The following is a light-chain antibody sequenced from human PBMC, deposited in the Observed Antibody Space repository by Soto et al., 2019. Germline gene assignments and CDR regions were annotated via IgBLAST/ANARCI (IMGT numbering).Light chain of an antibody. CDR3: SSYTSSSNYV. J-gene: IGLJ1*01. CDR1: SSDVGGYNY. V-gene: IGLV2-14*01. Sequence: QSVLTQPASVSGSPGQSITISCTGTSSDVGGYNYVSWYQQHPAKAPKLMIFEVSNRPSGISNRFSGSKSGNTASLTISGLQADDEADYYCSSYTSSSNYVFGPGTKGTVL. CDR2: EVS.